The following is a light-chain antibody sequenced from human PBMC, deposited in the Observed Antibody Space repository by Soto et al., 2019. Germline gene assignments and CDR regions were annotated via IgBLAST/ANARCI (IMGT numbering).Light chain of an antibody. Sequence: EIVLTQSPGTLSLSPGERATLSCRASQTVSDMYLAWYQQKPGQAPRLLIYASNRATGIPDRFSGSGSGTDCTLTIGSLEPEDFAVYYWQHYGTSALFGPGTKVDIK. CDR3: QHYGTSAL. CDR2: AS. CDR1: QTVSDMY. V-gene: IGKV3-20*01. J-gene: IGKJ3*01.